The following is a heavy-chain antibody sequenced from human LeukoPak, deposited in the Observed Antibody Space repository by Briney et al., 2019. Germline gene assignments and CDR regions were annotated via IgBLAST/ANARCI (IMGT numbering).Heavy chain of an antibody. V-gene: IGHV3-23*01. CDR3: ATLPRGPTGYVRYGGEDY. J-gene: IGHJ4*02. D-gene: IGHD1-1*01. CDR1: GFTFSSYA. Sequence: GGSLRLSCAASGFTFSSYALSWVRQAPGKGLEWVSAISGSGGSTYYADSVKGRFTISRDNSKNTLYLRMNGLRAEDTAVYYCATLPRGPTGYVRYGGEDYWRQGTLVTVSS. CDR2: ISGSGGST.